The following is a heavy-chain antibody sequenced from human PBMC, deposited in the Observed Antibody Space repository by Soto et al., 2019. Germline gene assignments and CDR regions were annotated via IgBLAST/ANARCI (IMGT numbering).Heavy chain of an antibody. Sequence: PARPLRLVCAAYRVIFSLYWMLWVRTVPGQGLAWVSRINIDGTITTYADSVKGRFTISRDDAQNTVYLQMSRVRVEDTASYYCVRGGRGSYPIDCWGQGTAVAGS. CDR3: VRGGRGSYPIDC. J-gene: IGHJ5*01. CDR2: INIDGTIT. V-gene: IGHV3-74*01. D-gene: IGHD1-26*01. CDR1: RVIFSLYW.